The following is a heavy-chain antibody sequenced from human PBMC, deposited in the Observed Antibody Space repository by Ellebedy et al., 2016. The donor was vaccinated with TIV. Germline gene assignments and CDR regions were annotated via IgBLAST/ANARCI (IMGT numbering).Heavy chain of an antibody. D-gene: IGHD1-26*01. CDR2: INHSGST. CDR3: ARGRGGSYSIPFDY. CDR1: GGSFSTYF. Sequence: SETLSLXCAVYGGSFSTYFWTWIRQLPGKGLEWTGEINHSGSTNYNPSLKSRVTISVHTSKNQFSLKLSSVTAADTAVYYCARGRGGSYSIPFDYWGQGTLVTVSS. J-gene: IGHJ4*02. V-gene: IGHV4-34*01.